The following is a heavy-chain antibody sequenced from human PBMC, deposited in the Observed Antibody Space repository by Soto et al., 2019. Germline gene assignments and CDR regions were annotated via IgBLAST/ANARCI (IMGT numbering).Heavy chain of an antibody. V-gene: IGHV4-59*12. J-gene: IGHJ4*02. CDR2: MYDSGST. CDR1: GGSISSYY. CDR3: AKDPDYDILTGPWFDY. D-gene: IGHD3-9*01. Sequence: PSETLSLTCTVSGGSISSYYWSWIRQPPGKGLEWIGYMYDSGSTNYNPSLKSRVVILVDMSKNTLYLQMNSLRAEDTAVYYCAKDPDYDILTGPWFDYWGQGTLVTVSS.